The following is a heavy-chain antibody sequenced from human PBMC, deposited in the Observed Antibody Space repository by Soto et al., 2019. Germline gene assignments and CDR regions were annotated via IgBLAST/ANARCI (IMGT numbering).Heavy chain of an antibody. V-gene: IGHV4-61*01. Sequence: SETLSLTCTVSGSSVSSGSYYWTWIRQPPGKGLEWIGYIYDSGSANYNPSLKSRVTISEDTSKNQFSLKLTSVTAADTAVYYCARGPNIGYCSGGSCYRFDFWGQGPLVTVSS. CDR3: ARGPNIGYCSGGSCYRFDF. D-gene: IGHD2-15*01. CDR2: IYDSGSA. J-gene: IGHJ4*02. CDR1: GSSVSSGSYY.